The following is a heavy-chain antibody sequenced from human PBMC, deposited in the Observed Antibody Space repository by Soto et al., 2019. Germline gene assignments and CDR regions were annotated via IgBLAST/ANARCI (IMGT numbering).Heavy chain of an antibody. Sequence: PSETLSLTCTVSGGSISSYYWSWIRQPPGKGLEWIGYIYYSGSTNYNPSLKSRVTISVDTSKNQFSLKLSSVTAADTAVYYCEVKNGITGTMEDAFDIWGQGTMVTVS. CDR1: GGSISSYY. CDR2: IYYSGST. D-gene: IGHD1-7*01. V-gene: IGHV4-59*01. CDR3: EVKNGITGTMEDAFDI. J-gene: IGHJ3*02.